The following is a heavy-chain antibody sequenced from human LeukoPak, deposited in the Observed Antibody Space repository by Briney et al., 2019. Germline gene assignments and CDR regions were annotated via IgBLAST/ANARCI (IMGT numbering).Heavy chain of an antibody. CDR3: ARDHRAICSSTSCYSQFDY. J-gene: IGHJ4*02. D-gene: IGHD2-2*01. CDR1: GYTFTSYY. CDR2: INTSAGST. Sequence: ASVKVSCKASGYTFTSYYMHWVRQAPGQGLEWMGIINTSAGSTSYAQKFQGRVTMTRDMSTSTVYMELSSLRSEDTAVYYCARDHRAICSSTSCYSQFDYWGQGTLVTVSS. V-gene: IGHV1-46*01.